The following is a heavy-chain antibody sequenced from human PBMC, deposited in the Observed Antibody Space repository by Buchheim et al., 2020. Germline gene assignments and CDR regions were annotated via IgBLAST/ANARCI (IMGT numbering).Heavy chain of an antibody. CDR2: ISSSSSYI. J-gene: IGHJ6*02. CDR3: ARDSAGYSSSNYYYYYGMDV. V-gene: IGHV3-21*01. CDR1: GFTFSSYS. Sequence: EVQLVESGGGLVKPGGSLRLSCAASGFTFSSYSMNWVRQAPGKGLEWVSSISSSSSYIYYADSVKGRFTISRDNAKNSLYLQMNSLRAEDTAVYYCARDSAGYSSSNYYYYYGMDVWGQGTT. D-gene: IGHD6-13*01.